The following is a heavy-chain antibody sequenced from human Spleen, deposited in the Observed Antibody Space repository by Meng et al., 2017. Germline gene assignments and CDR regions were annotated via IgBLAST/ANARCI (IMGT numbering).Heavy chain of an antibody. Sequence: SETLSLTCAVYGGSFSGYYWSWIRQPPGKGLEWIGEINHSGSTNYNPSLKSRVTISVDTSKNQFSLKLSSVTAADTAVYYCARRLIAVAGTGWFDPWGQGTLVTVSS. D-gene: IGHD6-19*01. V-gene: IGHV4-34*01. CDR2: INHSGST. CDR3: ARRLIAVAGTGWFDP. J-gene: IGHJ5*02. CDR1: GGSFSGYY.